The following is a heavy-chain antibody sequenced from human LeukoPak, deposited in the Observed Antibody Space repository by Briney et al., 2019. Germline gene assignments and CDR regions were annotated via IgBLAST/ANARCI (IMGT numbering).Heavy chain of an antibody. J-gene: IGHJ4*02. D-gene: IGHD6-19*01. V-gene: IGHV4-59*08. CDR1: GGSISSYY. Sequence: SETLSLTCTVSGGSISSYYWSWIRQPPGKGLEWIGYIYYSGSTNYNPSLKSRVTILVDTSKNQFSLKLSSVTAADTAVYYCARNKYSSGWYLDYWGQGTLVTVSS. CDR2: IYYSGST. CDR3: ARNKYSSGWYLDY.